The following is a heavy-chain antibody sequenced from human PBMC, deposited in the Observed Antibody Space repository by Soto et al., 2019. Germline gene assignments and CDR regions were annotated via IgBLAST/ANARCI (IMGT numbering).Heavy chain of an antibody. J-gene: IGHJ4*02. V-gene: IGHV3-23*01. CDR2: ISNSGLST. CDR1: GFTLSSYG. Sequence: GGSLRLSCVASGFTLSSYGVSWVRQPPGKGLEWVSGISNSGLSTYYADSVKGRFTISRDKSKNALYLQMTSLRAEDTAVYYCARAPQVEHFDYWGQGTLVTVSS. CDR3: ARAPQVEHFDY.